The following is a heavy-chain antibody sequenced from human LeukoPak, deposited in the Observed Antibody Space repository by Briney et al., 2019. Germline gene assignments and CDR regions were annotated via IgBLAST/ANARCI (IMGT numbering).Heavy chain of an antibody. CDR1: GFTFNIYA. D-gene: IGHD6-19*01. V-gene: IGHV3-23*01. CDR3: AKGSSSGWPSRDYFNY. J-gene: IGHJ4*02. Sequence: PGGSLRLSCAASGFTFNIYAMSWVRQAPGKGLEWVSAISVSGASTYYADSVKGRFTISRDNSENTLYLQMNSLRAEDTAVYYCAKGSSSGWPSRDYFNYWGQGTLVTVSS. CDR2: ISVSGAST.